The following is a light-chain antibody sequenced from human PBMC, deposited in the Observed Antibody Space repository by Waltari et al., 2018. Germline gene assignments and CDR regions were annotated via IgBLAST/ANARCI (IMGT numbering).Light chain of an antibody. Sequence: DIQMTQSPPTLSASVGDRVTITCRASQTIGTLLAWYQQKPGKAPKLLTYEASALQSGVPSRFSGSGSGTEFTLTITSLQPDDFATYYCVQSNSYPYTFGQGTKLEIK. CDR1: QTIGTL. J-gene: IGKJ2*01. CDR2: EAS. V-gene: IGKV1-5*03. CDR3: VQSNSYPYT.